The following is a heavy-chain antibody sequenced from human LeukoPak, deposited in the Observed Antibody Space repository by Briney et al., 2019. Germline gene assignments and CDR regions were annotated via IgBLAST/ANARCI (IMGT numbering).Heavy chain of an antibody. CDR2: INPNSGST. Sequence: GASVKVSCMDSRYTFTGNNMHWGRQAPGQGLEWMGWINPNSGSTNYAQKFQGRVTMTRDTSVSTAYMELSRLRSDDTAVYYCAPTNVSYFTYCGQGTLVTVSS. CDR3: APTNVSYFTY. J-gene: IGHJ4*02. CDR1: RYTFTGNN. V-gene: IGHV1-2*02. D-gene: IGHD3-3*01.